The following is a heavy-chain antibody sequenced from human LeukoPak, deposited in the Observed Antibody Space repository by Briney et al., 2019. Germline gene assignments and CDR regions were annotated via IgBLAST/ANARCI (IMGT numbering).Heavy chain of an antibody. D-gene: IGHD3-22*01. CDR1: GGSISSSSYY. V-gene: IGHV4-39*01. Sequence: SETLSLTCTVSGGSISSSSYYWGWIRQPPGKGLEWIGSIYYSGSTYYNPSLKSRVTISVDTSKNQFSPKLSSVTAADTAVYYCARGEDDSSGYYPYYFDYWGQGTLVTVSS. CDR2: IYYSGST. J-gene: IGHJ4*02. CDR3: ARGEDDSSGYYPYYFDY.